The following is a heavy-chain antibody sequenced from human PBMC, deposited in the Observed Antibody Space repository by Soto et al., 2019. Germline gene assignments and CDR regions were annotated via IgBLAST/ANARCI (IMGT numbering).Heavy chain of an antibody. J-gene: IGHJ4*02. CDR3: ATVPYSSGTT. CDR2: IKPKSEGATA. Sequence: EMQLVQSGGGLVKPGGSLRLSCVASRFNFSAAWLNWIRQAPGRGLEWVGRIKPKSEGATADYTEPVRGRFTISRDDSQNTLPLQIDSRKTEDTAVYYCATVPYSSGTTWGLGVMVTASS. D-gene: IGHD6-19*01. CDR1: RFNFSAAW. V-gene: IGHV3-15*07.